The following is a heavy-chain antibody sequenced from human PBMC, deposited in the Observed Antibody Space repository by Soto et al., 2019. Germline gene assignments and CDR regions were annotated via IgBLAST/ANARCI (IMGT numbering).Heavy chain of an antibody. V-gene: IGHV1-69*01. D-gene: IGHD2-8*02. J-gene: IGHJ4*02. Sequence: QVQLVQSGAEVKKPGSSVKVSCRTSGCTFSNYAISWVRQAPGQGLEWMGGIVPIFGTATYAQKFQGRVTITADESTSTAYMELSSLRSDDTAVYYCASPTGKLDYWGQGTLVTVSP. CDR2: IVPIFGTA. CDR1: GCTFSNYA. CDR3: ASPTGKLDY.